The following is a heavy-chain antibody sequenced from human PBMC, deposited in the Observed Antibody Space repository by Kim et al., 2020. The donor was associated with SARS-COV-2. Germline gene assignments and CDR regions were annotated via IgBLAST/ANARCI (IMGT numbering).Heavy chain of an antibody. D-gene: IGHD3-3*01. CDR1: GFTFSSYG. J-gene: IGHJ6*02. Sequence: GGSLRLSCAASGFTFSSYGMHWVRQAPGKGLEWVAVISYDGSNKYYADSVKGRFTISRDNSKNTLYLQMNSLRAEDTAVYYCAKDKEWLSLNYYYYGMDVWGQGTTVTVSS. V-gene: IGHV3-30*18. CDR2: ISYDGSNK. CDR3: AKDKEWLSLNYYYYGMDV.